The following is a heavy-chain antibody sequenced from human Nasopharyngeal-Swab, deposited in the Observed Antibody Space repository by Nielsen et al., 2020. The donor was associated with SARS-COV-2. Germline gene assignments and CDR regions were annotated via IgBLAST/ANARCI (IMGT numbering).Heavy chain of an antibody. Sequence: ASVKVSCKASGYTFTSYDINWVRQATGQGLEWMGWMNPNSGITGYAQKFQGRVTMTRNTSISTAYMELSSLRSEDTAVYYCARGGYGDYLGYYYYMDVWGKGTTVTVSS. J-gene: IGHJ6*03. V-gene: IGHV1-8*01. CDR1: GYTFTSYD. CDR3: ARGGYGDYLGYYYYMDV. D-gene: IGHD4-17*01. CDR2: MNPNSGIT.